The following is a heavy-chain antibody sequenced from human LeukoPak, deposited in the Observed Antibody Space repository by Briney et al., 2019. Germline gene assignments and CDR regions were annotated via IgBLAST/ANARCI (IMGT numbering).Heavy chain of an antibody. CDR1: GFTFSSYS. Sequence: GGSLRLSCAASGFTFSSYSMNWVRQAPGKGLEWVSSISSSSSYIYYADSVKGRFTISRDNAKNSLYLQMNSLRAEDTAVYYRARGVYDFWSGYLFDYWGQGTLVTVSS. J-gene: IGHJ4*02. D-gene: IGHD3-3*01. CDR3: ARGVYDFWSGYLFDY. V-gene: IGHV3-21*01. CDR2: ISSSSSYI.